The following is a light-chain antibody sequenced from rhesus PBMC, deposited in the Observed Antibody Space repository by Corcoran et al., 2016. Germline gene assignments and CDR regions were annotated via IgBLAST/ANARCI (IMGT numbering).Light chain of an antibody. J-gene: IGKJ2*01. CDR1: QSLVYSDGKTY. Sequence: DIVMIQTPLSLPVTLGEPASISCRSSQSLVYSDGKTYLYWYLQKPGQSPQLLMYLVSKRASGVPDKFSGSGSGTDFTLKISRVEAADVGVYYCMQALRSPYSFGQGTKVEIK. CDR3: MQALRSPYS. V-gene: IGKV2-82*02. CDR2: LVS.